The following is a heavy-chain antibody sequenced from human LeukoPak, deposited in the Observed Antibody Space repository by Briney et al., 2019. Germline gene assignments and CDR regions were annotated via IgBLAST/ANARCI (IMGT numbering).Heavy chain of an antibody. CDR3: AREIRYSSSWYFWFDP. J-gene: IGHJ5*02. Sequence: PSETLSLPCAVYGGSFSGYYSSWIRQPPGKGLEWVGEINHSGSTNYNPSLRSRVTISVDTSKNQFSLELSAVTAADTAVYYCAREIRYSSSWYFWFDPWGQGTLVTVSS. CDR1: GGSFSGYY. D-gene: IGHD6-13*01. V-gene: IGHV4-34*01. CDR2: INHSGST.